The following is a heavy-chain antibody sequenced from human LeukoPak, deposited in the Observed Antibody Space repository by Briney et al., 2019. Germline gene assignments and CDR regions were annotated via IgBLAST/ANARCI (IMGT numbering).Heavy chain of an antibody. CDR3: ARVGRVGLLGPNWFDP. J-gene: IGHJ5*02. CDR1: GGCFSGYY. Sequence: PSETLSLTCAVYGGCFSGYYWSWIRQPPGKGLEWIGEINHSGSTNYNPSLKSRVTISVDTSKNQFSLKLSSVTAADTAVYYCARVGRVGLLGPNWFDPWGQGTLVTVSS. D-gene: IGHD3-16*01. V-gene: IGHV4-34*01. CDR2: INHSGST.